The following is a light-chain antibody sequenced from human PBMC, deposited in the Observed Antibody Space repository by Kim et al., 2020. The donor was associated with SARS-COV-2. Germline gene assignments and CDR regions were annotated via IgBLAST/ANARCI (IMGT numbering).Light chain of an antibody. Sequence: SYELTQPPSVSVSPGQTASITCSGAKLGDKYAYWYQQKPGQSPVLVIYQHTKRPSGISQRFSGSSSGNTATLTISPAQTVDEADYYCQAWDSSTAVFGRGTKLTVL. CDR1: KLGDKY. CDR3: QAWDSSTAV. V-gene: IGLV3-1*01. CDR2: QHT. J-gene: IGLJ3*02.